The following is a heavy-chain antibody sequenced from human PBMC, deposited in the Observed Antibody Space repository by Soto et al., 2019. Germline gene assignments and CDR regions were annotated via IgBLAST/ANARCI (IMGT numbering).Heavy chain of an antibody. V-gene: IGHV3-21*01. CDR1: GFTFSSYS. Sequence: EVQLVESGGGLVKPGGSLRLSCAASGFTFSSYSMNWVRQAPGKGLEWVSSISSSSSYIYYADSVKGRFTISRDNAKNSLYLQMNSLRAEDTAVYYCARDGLDTAMVKTGAFDIWGQGTMVTVSS. D-gene: IGHD5-18*01. CDR2: ISSSSSYI. J-gene: IGHJ3*02. CDR3: ARDGLDTAMVKTGAFDI.